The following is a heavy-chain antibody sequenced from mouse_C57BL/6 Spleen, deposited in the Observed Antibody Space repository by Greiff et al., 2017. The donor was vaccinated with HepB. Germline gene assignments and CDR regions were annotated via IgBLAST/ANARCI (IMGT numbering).Heavy chain of an antibody. CDR1: GFTFSDYY. CDR3: ARGDWAWFAY. J-gene: IGHJ3*01. CDR2: INYDGSST. Sequence: EVQVVESEGGLVQPGSSMKLSCTASGFTFSDYYMAWVRQVPEKGLEWVANINYDGSSTYYLDSLKSRFIISRDNAKNILYLQMSSLKSEDTATYYCARGDWAWFAYWGQGTLVTVSA. V-gene: IGHV5-16*01. D-gene: IGHD4-1*01.